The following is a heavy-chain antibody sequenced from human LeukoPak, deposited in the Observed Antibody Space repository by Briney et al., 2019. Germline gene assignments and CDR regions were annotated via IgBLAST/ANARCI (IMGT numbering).Heavy chain of an antibody. CDR3: ARLYYDFWSGYPSSFDY. D-gene: IGHD3-3*01. CDR2: IYYSGST. Sequence: SETLSLNCTVSGGSISSSSYYWGWIRQPPGKGLEWIGSIYYSGSTYYNPSLKSRVTISVDTSKNQFSLKLSSVTAADTAVYYCARLYYDFWSGYPSSFDYWGQGTLVTVSS. V-gene: IGHV4-39*01. J-gene: IGHJ4*02. CDR1: GGSISSSSYY.